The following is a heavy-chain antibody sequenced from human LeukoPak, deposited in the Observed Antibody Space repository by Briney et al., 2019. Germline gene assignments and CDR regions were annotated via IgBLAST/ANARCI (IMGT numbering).Heavy chain of an antibody. J-gene: IGHJ6*03. CDR3: AKGFYYCSDGCPQYYYYMDV. V-gene: IGHV3-30*02. CDR2: IRYDGSDK. D-gene: IGHD2-15*01. CDR1: GFTFSRHG. Sequence: GGSLRLSCAASGFTFSRHGMHWVRQAPGKGLEWVAFIRYDGSDKYYADSVKGRFTLSRDNSENTLYLQMNRLRPEDTAVYYCAKGFYYCSDGCPQYYYYMDVWGKGTTVIVSS.